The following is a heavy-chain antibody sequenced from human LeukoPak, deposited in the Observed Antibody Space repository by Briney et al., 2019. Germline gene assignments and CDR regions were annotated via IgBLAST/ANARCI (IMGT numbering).Heavy chain of an antibody. Sequence: SETLSLTCTVSGGSISSSCCSWIRQPPGKGLEWIGYIYYSGSTNYNPSLKSRVTISVDTSKNQFSLKLSSVTAADTAVYYCASPGYSSSWYYFDYWAQGTLVTVSS. D-gene: IGHD6-13*01. CDR3: ASPGYSSSWYYFDY. J-gene: IGHJ4*02. CDR2: IYYSGST. CDR1: GGSISSSC. V-gene: IGHV4-59*08.